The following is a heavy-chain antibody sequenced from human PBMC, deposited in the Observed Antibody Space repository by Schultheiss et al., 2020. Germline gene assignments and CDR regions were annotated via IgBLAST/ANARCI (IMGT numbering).Heavy chain of an antibody. V-gene: IGHV4-61*01. CDR3: AREIVVTPNYNYHYYMDV. CDR1: GGSVSIGSYY. CDR2: IFYSGTT. D-gene: IGHD2-21*01. J-gene: IGHJ6*03. Sequence: SETLSLTCTVSGGSVSIGSYYWIWIRQPPGKGLEWIGYIFYSGTTEYNPSLKSRVTISVDTSKNQFSLNLSSVTAADTAIYYCAREIVVTPNYNYHYYMDVWGKGTTVTVSS.